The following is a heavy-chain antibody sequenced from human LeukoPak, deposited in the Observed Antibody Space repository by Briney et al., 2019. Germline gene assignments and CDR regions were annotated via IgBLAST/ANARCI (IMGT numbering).Heavy chain of an antibody. CDR3: ASYQIAVAGSPFGY. J-gene: IGHJ4*02. Sequence: SETLSLTCAVYGGSFSGYYWSWLRQPPGKGLEWVGEINHSGRTNYNPSLKSPVTISVDTSKNQFSLNLSSVTAADTAVYYCASYQIAVAGSPFGYWGQGTLVTVSS. CDR1: GGSFSGYY. CDR2: INHSGRT. D-gene: IGHD6-19*01. V-gene: IGHV4-34*01.